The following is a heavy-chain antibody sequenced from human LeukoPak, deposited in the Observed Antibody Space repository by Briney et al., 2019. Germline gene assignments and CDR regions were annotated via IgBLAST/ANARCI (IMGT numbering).Heavy chain of an antibody. CDR2: IYYSGST. J-gene: IGHJ4*02. CDR3: ASLGVAAAAPDY. CDR1: GGSISSYY. V-gene: IGHV4-59*08. Sequence: SETLSLTCTVSGGSISSYYWSWIRQPPGKGLEWIGYIYYSGSTNYNPSLKSRVTISVDMSKNQFSLKLSSATAADTAVYYCASLGVAAAAPDYWGQGTLVTVSS. D-gene: IGHD6-13*01.